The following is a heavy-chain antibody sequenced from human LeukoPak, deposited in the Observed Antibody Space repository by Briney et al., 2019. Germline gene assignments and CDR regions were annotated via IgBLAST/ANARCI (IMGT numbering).Heavy chain of an antibody. V-gene: IGHV4-34*01. CDR2: INHSGST. J-gene: IGHJ4*02. D-gene: IGHD3-22*01. CDR1: GGSFSGYY. CDR3: ARFRTYYYDSRRGYFDY. Sequence: SSETLSLTCAVYGGSFSGYYWSWIRQPPGKGLEWIGEINHSGSTNYNPSLKSRVTISVDTSKNQFSLKPSSVTAADTAVYYCARFRTYYYDSRRGYFDYWGQGTLVTVSS.